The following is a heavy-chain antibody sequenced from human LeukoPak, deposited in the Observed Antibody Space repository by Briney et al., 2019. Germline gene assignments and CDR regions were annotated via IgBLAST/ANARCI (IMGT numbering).Heavy chain of an antibody. CDR3: ARLYSSGWVFDY. V-gene: IGHV4-4*07. D-gene: IGHD6-19*01. Sequence: SETLSLTCTVSGGSISSYYWSWIRQPAVKELEWIGNIYTSGSTHYNPSLKSRVTMSVDTSKNQFSLKLSSVTAADTAVYYCARLYSSGWVFDYWGQGTLVTVSA. CDR2: IYTSGST. CDR1: GGSISSYY. J-gene: IGHJ4*02.